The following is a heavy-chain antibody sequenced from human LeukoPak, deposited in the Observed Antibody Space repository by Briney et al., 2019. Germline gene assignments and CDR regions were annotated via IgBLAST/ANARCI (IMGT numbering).Heavy chain of an antibody. V-gene: IGHV1-18*01. CDR3: ASAPVVTATRPTD. J-gene: IGHJ4*02. CDR2: ISAYNGNT. D-gene: IGHD2-21*02. CDR1: GYTFTSCG. Sequence: ASVKVSCKASGYTFTSCGISWVRQAPGQGLEWMGWISAYNGNTNYAQKLQGRVTMTTDTSTSTAYMELRSLRSEDTAVYYCASAPVVTATRPTDWGQGTLVTVSS.